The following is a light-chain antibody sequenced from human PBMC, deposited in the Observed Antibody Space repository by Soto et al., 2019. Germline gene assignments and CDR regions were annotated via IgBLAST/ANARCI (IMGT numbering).Light chain of an antibody. V-gene: IGLV1-40*01. CDR3: QSYDSSLSAYV. CDR2: SNN. Sequence: QSVLTQPPSVSGAPGQRVTISCTGSSSNIGARFDVHWYQQLPGSAPKLLIYSNNNRPSGVPDRFSVSRSATSASLAITGLPAADEADYYCQSYDSSLSAYVFGTATKLTVL. CDR1: SSNIGARFD. J-gene: IGLJ1*01.